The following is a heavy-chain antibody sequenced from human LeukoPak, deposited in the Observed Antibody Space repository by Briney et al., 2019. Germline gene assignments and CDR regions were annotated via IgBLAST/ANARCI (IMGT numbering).Heavy chain of an antibody. CDR1: RFTFSSNA. Sequence: QPGRSLRLSCAASRFTFSSNAMHWVRQAPGKGLEWVAIISYDGSNKYYADSVKGRFTISRDNSRNTLYLQMNSLRAEDTAVYYCTLYYYGSGTRGGFDYWGQGTLVTVSS. D-gene: IGHD3-10*01. CDR2: ISYDGSNK. V-gene: IGHV3-30-3*01. J-gene: IGHJ4*02. CDR3: TLYYYGSGTRGGFDY.